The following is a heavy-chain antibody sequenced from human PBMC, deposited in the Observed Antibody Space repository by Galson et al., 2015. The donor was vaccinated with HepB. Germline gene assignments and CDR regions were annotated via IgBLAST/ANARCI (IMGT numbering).Heavy chain of an antibody. CDR3: ATDLGRAKYSSGFH. V-gene: IGHV1-24*01. J-gene: IGHJ4*02. CDR1: GYTLTDLS. D-gene: IGHD3-22*01. Sequence: SVKVSCKVSGYTLTDLSMHWVRQAPGKGLEWMGGFDPEDGETIYAQKFQGRVTMTEDTSTDTAYMELSSLRSEDTAVYYCATDLGRAKYSSGFHWGQGTLVTVSS. CDR2: FDPEDGET.